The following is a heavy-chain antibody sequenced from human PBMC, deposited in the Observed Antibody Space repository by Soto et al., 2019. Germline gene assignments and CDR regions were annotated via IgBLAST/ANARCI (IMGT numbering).Heavy chain of an antibody. V-gene: IGHV3-53*01. J-gene: IGHJ5*02. Sequence: EGSLRLSCTTSGFTVSSSHMSWVRQAPGKGLDWVSVIYSGGNSYYADSVNGRFTISRDNSKNTLYLQMSSLRADDTAVYLCAKGGCSGVSCGWFDPWGQGTLVTVSS. D-gene: IGHD2-15*01. CDR1: GFTVSSSH. CDR3: AKGGCSGVSCGWFDP. CDR2: IYSGGNS.